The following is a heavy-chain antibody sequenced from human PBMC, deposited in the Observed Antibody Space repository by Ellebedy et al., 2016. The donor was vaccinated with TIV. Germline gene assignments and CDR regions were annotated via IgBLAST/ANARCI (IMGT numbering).Heavy chain of an antibody. D-gene: IGHD3-16*01. CDR1: GFTFSTFW. J-gene: IGHJ2*01. V-gene: IGHV3-7*01. Sequence: GESLKISCVTSGFTFSTFWMSWVRQAPGKGLEWVANIKEDGSEMYYVDSVKGRFTISRDNAKDSLYLHMSSLRAKDTAVYYCARSPMTSVWGTWFFDVWGRGTRVTVSS. CDR3: ARSPMTSVWGTWFFDV. CDR2: IKEDGSEM.